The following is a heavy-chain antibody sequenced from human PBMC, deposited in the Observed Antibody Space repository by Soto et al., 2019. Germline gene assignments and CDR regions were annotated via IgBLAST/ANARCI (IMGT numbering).Heavy chain of an antibody. V-gene: IGHV1-69*13. CDR1: GGTFSSCV. Sequence: SVKVSCKASGGTFSSCVISWVRQAPGQGLEWMGGIIPIFGTANYAQKFQGRVTITADESTSTAYMELSSLRSEDTAVYYCARGEELGIGYFDYWGQGTLVTVSS. D-gene: IGHD3-10*01. J-gene: IGHJ4*02. CDR2: IIPIFGTA. CDR3: ARGEELGIGYFDY.